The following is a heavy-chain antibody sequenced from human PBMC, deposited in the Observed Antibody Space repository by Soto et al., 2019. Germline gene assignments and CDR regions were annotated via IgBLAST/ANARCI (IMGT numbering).Heavy chain of an antibody. J-gene: IGHJ4*02. V-gene: IGHV3-7*01. D-gene: IGHD3-10*01. CDR1: GFTLSDYW. Sequence: EVQLVESGGGLVQPGGSLRLSCAASGFTLSDYWMSWVRQAPGKGLEWVANMNQDGSEKYYVGSVKGRFTISRDNAKNSLFLQMNSLRAEDTALYYCVPGAVARGEVIPTDFDDWGQGTLVTVSS. CDR3: VPGAVARGEVIPTDFDD. CDR2: MNQDGSEK.